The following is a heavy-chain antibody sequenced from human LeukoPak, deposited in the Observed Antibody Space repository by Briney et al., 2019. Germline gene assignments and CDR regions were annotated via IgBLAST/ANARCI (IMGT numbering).Heavy chain of an antibody. D-gene: IGHD4-23*01. CDR2: FHYSGST. CDR3: AREDTGGLDH. Sequence: SETLSLTCTVSGGSISPHYWTWIRQPPGKGLEWIGYFHYSGSTNYNPSLKSRVTISVDTSKNQFSLKLISVTAADTAVYYCAREDTGGLDHWGQGILVTVSP. J-gene: IGHJ4*02. V-gene: IGHV4-59*11. CDR1: GGSISPHY.